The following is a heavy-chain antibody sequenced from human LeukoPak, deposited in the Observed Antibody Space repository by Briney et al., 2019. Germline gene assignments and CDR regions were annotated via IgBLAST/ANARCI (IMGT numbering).Heavy chain of an antibody. V-gene: IGHV1-18*01. CDR2: ISAYNGNT. D-gene: IGHD3-22*01. Sequence: ASVKVSCKASGYTFTSYGISWVRQAPGQGLEWMGWISAYNGNTNYAQKLQGRVTMTTDTSTSTAYMELRSLRSDDTAVYYCARPRDPDSSGYYYFDYWGQGTLVTVSS. CDR1: GYTFTSYG. J-gene: IGHJ4*02. CDR3: ARPRDPDSSGYYYFDY.